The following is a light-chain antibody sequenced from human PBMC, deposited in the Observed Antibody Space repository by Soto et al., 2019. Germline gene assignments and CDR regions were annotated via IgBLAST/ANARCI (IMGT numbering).Light chain of an antibody. CDR2: DVS. V-gene: IGLV2-14*01. J-gene: IGLJ2*01. Sequence: QSALTQPASVSGSPGQSITISCTGTSSDVGGYNYVSWYQQHPGKAPKLMIYDVSNRPSGVSNRFSGSKSGNTASLTISGLQAEDEADHYCSSYTSSSTPVVFGGGTKPPS. CDR3: SSYTSSSTPVV. CDR1: SSDVGGYNY.